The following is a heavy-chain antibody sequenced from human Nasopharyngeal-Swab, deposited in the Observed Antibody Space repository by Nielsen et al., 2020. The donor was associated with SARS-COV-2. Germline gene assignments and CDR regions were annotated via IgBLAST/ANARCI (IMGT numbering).Heavy chain of an antibody. D-gene: IGHD1-26*01. CDR3: TRPGGATIY. CDR2: IRSKANSYAT. J-gene: IGHJ4*02. V-gene: IGHV3-73*01. Sequence: GESLKIPCAASGFTFSGSAIHWVRQASGKGLEWVGRIRSKANSYATAYAASVKGRFTISRDDSKNTAYLQMNSLKTEDTAVYYCTRPGGATIYWGQGTLVTVSS. CDR1: GFTFSGSA.